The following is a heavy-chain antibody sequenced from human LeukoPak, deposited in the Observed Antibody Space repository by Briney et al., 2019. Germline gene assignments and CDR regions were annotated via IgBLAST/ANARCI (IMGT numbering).Heavy chain of an antibody. CDR2: IRFDGTTE. V-gene: IGHV3-30*02. J-gene: IGHJ4*02. D-gene: IGHD6-19*01. CDR3: ARGAAVALEL. Sequence: PGGSLGLSCGASGFTLTDYNMHWVRQAPGKGLEYVAFIRFDGTTEDYTDSVKDRFNMSRDKSKNTLYLQMNSLRGEDTAVYYCARGAAVALELWGQGTLVTVSS. CDR1: GFTLTDYN.